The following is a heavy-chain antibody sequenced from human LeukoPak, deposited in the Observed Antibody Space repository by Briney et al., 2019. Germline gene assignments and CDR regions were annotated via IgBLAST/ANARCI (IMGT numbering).Heavy chain of an antibody. Sequence: ASVKVSCKASGGTFSSYAISWVRQAPGQGLEWMGRIIPILGIANYAQKLKSRVTITADKSTSTAYMELSSLRSEDTAVYYCARVSVEMATITTPAYDYWGQGTLVTVSS. CDR2: IIPILGIA. D-gene: IGHD5-24*01. CDR3: ARVSVEMATITTPAYDY. J-gene: IGHJ4*02. V-gene: IGHV1-69*04. CDR1: GGTFSSYA.